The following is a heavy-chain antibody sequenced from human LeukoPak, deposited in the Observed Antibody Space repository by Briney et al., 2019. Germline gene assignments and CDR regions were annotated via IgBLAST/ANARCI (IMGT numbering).Heavy chain of an antibody. CDR1: GGSISSGGYP. CDR3: ARAGFGIDY. Sequence: SETLSLTCIVSGGSISSGGYPWTWIRQPPGKGLEWIGYIYYSGSTYYNPSLKSRVSISVDTSKSQFSLKLSSVTAADTAVYYCARAGFGIDYWGQGTLVTVSS. D-gene: IGHD3-10*01. V-gene: IGHV4-30-4*08. CDR2: IYYSGST. J-gene: IGHJ4*02.